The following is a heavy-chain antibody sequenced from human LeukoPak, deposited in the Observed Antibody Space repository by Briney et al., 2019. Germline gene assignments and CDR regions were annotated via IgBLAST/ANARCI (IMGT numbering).Heavy chain of an antibody. Sequence: GASVKVSCKASGGTFSSYAISWVRQAPGQGLEWMGGIIPIFGTANYAQKFQGRVTITADKSTSTAYMELSSLRSEDMAVYYCARDLIGAVAGYDYWGQGTLVTVSS. D-gene: IGHD6-19*01. V-gene: IGHV1-69*06. CDR2: IIPIFGTA. CDR3: ARDLIGAVAGYDY. J-gene: IGHJ4*02. CDR1: GGTFSSYA.